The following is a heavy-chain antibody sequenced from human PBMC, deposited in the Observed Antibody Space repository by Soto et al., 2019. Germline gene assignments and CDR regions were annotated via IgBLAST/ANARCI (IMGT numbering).Heavy chain of an antibody. CDR2: ISASNGNT. CDR3: ARHYGSGSPADY. CDR1: GYTFTTYG. D-gene: IGHD3-10*01. J-gene: IGHJ4*02. V-gene: IGHV1-18*01. Sequence: EASVKVSCKASGYTFTTYGISWVRQAPGQGLEWMGWISASNGNTNYAQKLQGRVTMTTDTSTSTVYMELRSLRSDDTAVYYCARHYGSGSPADYWGQGTLVTVSS.